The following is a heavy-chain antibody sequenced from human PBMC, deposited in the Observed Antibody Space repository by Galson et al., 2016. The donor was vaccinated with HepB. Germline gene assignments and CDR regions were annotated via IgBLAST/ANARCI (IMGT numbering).Heavy chain of an antibody. CDR3: ARHEIYYDSSGYSRNEDWFDP. J-gene: IGHJ5*02. CDR2: IDPSDSYT. V-gene: IGHV5-10-1*01. CDR1: GYSFTSYW. Sequence: QSGAEVKKPGESLRISCKGSGYSFTSYWISWVRQMPGKGLEWTGSIDPSDSYTNYSPSFQGHVTISADKSISTAYLQWSSLKASDTAMYYCARHEIYYDSSGYSRNEDWFDPWGQGTLVTVSS. D-gene: IGHD3-22*01.